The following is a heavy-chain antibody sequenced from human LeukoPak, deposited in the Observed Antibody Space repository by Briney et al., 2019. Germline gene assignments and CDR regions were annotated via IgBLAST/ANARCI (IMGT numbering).Heavy chain of an antibody. D-gene: IGHD6-13*01. Sequence: GGSLRLSCAAPGFTFDDYAMHWVRQAPGKGLEWVSAISGSGGSTYYADSVKGRFTISRDNSKNTLYLQMNSLRAEDTAVYYCAKADSSSWYYFDYWGQGTLVTVSS. V-gene: IGHV3-23*01. CDR3: AKADSSSWYYFDY. CDR1: GFTFDDYA. CDR2: ISGSGGST. J-gene: IGHJ4*02.